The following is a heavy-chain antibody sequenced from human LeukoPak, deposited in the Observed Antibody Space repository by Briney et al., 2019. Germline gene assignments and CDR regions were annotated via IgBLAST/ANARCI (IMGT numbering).Heavy chain of an antibody. D-gene: IGHD3-10*01. Sequence: GGSLRLSCAASGFTFSSYAMHWVRQAPGKGLEWVAVISYDGSNKYYADSVKGRFTISRDNSKNTLYLQMNSLRAEDTAVYYCAREGVWANYFDYWGQGTLVTVSS. J-gene: IGHJ4*02. CDR1: GFTFSSYA. CDR2: ISYDGSNK. CDR3: AREGVWANYFDY. V-gene: IGHV3-30-3*01.